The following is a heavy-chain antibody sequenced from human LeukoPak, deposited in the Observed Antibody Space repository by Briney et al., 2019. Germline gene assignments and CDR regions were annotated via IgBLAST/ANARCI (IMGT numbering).Heavy chain of an antibody. CDR1: GYTFTGYY. D-gene: IGHD3-22*01. CDR2: INPNSGGT. J-gene: IGHJ4*02. Sequence: ASVKVSCKASGYTFTGYYMHWVRQAPGQGLEWMGWINPNSGGTKYAQKFQGRVAMTRDTAISTAYMALSRLRSDDTAVYYCAIDSSGYYGYWGQGTLVTVSS. V-gene: IGHV1-2*02. CDR3: AIDSSGYYGY.